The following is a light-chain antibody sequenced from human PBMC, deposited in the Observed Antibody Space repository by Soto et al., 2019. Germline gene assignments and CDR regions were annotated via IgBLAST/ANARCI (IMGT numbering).Light chain of an antibody. J-gene: IGKJ4*01. CDR2: DIF. CDR1: QSVGSD. CDR3: QQYNSCPLT. Sequence: EIVVTQSPATLSLSPEERATLSCRASQSVGSDLSCYQQKPGQAPRLVIDDIFTRATAVPTRISGSGSGTEFTLTISSLQSEDFAVDYCQQYNSCPLTFGGGTKVEIK. V-gene: IGKV3D-15*01.